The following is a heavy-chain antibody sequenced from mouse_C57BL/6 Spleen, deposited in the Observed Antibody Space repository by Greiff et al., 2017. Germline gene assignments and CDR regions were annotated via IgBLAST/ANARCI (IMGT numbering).Heavy chain of an antibody. CDR1: GFNIKDYY. Sequence: VQLQQSGAELVKPGASVKLSCTASGFNIKDYYMHWVKQRTEQGLEWIGRTVPGDGETKDAPKSPGKATITADTSSNPAYLQLSSLTAEDTAVYYCARAYGSSYGYFDVWGTGTTVTVSS. V-gene: IGHV14-2*01. J-gene: IGHJ1*03. CDR3: ARAYGSSYGYFDV. D-gene: IGHD1-1*01. CDR2: TVPGDGET.